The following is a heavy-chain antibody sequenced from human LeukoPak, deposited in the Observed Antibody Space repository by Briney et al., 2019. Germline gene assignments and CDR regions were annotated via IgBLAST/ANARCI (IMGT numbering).Heavy chain of an antibody. V-gene: IGHV3-23*01. CDR2: IGASGEST. Sequence: GGSLRLSCAASGFTFSVAAMTWVRQAPGKGLEWVSLIGASGESTYYADSVKGRFTISRDNSKNTLYLQMNSLRAEDTAVYYCAKIGAGYNLYYFDYWGQGTLVTVSS. CDR3: AKIGAGYNLYYFDY. D-gene: IGHD5-24*01. J-gene: IGHJ4*02. CDR1: GFTFSVAA.